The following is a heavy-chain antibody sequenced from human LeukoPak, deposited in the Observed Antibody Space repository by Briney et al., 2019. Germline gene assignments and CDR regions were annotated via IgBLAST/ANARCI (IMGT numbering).Heavy chain of an antibody. D-gene: IGHD1-7*01. CDR1: GFTFSNYW. CDR2: IKQDGSER. CDR3: ASRAGKPGNTPWCFDY. V-gene: IGHV3-7*01. Sequence: PGGSLRPSCAASGFTFSNYWMTWVRQAPGKGPEWVANIKQDGSERNYVDSVKGRFTIARDNTKNSLYLQMTSLKGEDTAVYYCASRAGKPGNTPWCFDYWGQGALVTVSS. J-gene: IGHJ4*02.